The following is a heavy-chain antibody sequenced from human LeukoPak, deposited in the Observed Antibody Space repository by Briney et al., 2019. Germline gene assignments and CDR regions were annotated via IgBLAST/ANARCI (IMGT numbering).Heavy chain of an antibody. D-gene: IGHD3-16*01. Sequence: PSETLSLTCTVSDASVSNSYWSWIRQPPGKGLEWIGYISYSGSTSYNPSLKSRVTISVDPSKNQFSLKLSPVTAADTAMYYCARVGRGDYVSGSYSFDYWGQGTLVTVSS. CDR2: ISYSGST. J-gene: IGHJ4*02. CDR3: ARVGRGDYVSGSYSFDY. V-gene: IGHV4-59*02. CDR1: DASVSNSY.